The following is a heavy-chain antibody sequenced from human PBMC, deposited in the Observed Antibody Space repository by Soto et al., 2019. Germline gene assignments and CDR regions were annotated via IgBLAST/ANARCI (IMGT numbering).Heavy chain of an antibody. CDR2: IYSGGST. CDR3: ARDFRHSSGSKSGY. D-gene: IGHD3-22*01. Sequence: EVQLLESGGGLVQPGGSLRLSCAASGFTVSSNYMSWVRQAPGKGLEWVSVIYSGGSTYYADSVKGRFTISRDNSKNTLYLQMNSRRAEDTAVYYCARDFRHSSGSKSGYWGQGTLVTVSS. J-gene: IGHJ4*02. CDR1: GFTVSSNY. V-gene: IGHV3-66*01.